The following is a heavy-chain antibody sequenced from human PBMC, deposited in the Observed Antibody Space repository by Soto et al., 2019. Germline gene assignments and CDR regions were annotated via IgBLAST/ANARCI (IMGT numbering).Heavy chain of an antibody. D-gene: IGHD3-10*01. CDR1: GGSFSGYY. V-gene: IGHV4-34*01. J-gene: IGHJ6*03. CDR3: ASSKDGSGSFDMDV. CDR2: INHSGST. Sequence: PSETLSLTCAVYGGSFSGYYWSWIRQPPGKGLEWIGEINHSGSTNYNPSLKSRVTISVDTSKNQFSLKLSSVTAADTAVYYCASSKDGSGSFDMDVWGKGTTVTVSS.